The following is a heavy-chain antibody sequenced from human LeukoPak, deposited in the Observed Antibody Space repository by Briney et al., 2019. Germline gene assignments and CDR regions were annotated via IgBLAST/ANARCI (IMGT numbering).Heavy chain of an antibody. J-gene: IGHJ4*02. V-gene: IGHV4-34*01. CDR3: ARRKITGRNFDY. CDR2: INHSGST. CDR1: GGSFSGYY. Sequence: SETLSLTCAVYGGSFSGYYWSWIRQPPGKGLEWIGEINHSGSTNYNPSLKSRVTISVDTSKNQFSLKLSSVTAADTAVYCCARRKITGRNFDYWGQGTLVTVSS. D-gene: IGHD1-20*01.